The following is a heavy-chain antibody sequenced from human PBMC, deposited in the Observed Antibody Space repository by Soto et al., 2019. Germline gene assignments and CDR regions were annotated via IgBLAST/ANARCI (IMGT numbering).Heavy chain of an antibody. CDR2: VDYTGSA. CDR3: ARDRRVAGTTLDY. Sequence: SETLSLTCTVSGGSISSGDYYWSWIRQPPGKGLEWIGFVDYTGSATYSPSLKSRLTISLDTPKKQFSLKVNSVTAADTAVYYCARDRRVAGTTLDYWGQGILVTVSS. J-gene: IGHJ4*02. V-gene: IGHV4-61*08. D-gene: IGHD1-7*01. CDR1: GGSISSGDYY.